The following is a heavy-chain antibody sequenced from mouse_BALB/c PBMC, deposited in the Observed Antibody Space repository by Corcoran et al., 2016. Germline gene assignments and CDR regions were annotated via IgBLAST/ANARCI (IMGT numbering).Heavy chain of an antibody. CDR1: GYTFTDYN. Sequence: EVLLQQSGPELVKPGASVKIPCKASGYTFTDYNMDWVKQSHGKSLEWIGYINPYNDGTKYNEKFKGKATLTSDKSSSTAYMELSSLTSEDSAGYYCAREGRRGYFDVWGAGTTVTVSS. CDR3: AREGRRGYFDV. V-gene: IGHV1-18*01. J-gene: IGHJ1*01. CDR2: INPYNDGT.